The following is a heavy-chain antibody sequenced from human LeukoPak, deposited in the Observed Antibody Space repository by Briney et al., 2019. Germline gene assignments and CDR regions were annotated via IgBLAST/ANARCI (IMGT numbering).Heavy chain of an antibody. Sequence: SETLSLTCTVSGGSISSYYWSWIRQPPGKGLEWIGYIYYSGSTNYNPSLKRRVNISVDTSKNQFSLKLSSVTAADTAVYYCARVVRDYVWGSYRFDYWGQGTLVTVSS. D-gene: IGHD3-16*02. CDR3: ARVVRDYVWGSYRFDY. V-gene: IGHV4-59*08. J-gene: IGHJ4*02. CDR2: IYYSGST. CDR1: GGSISSYY.